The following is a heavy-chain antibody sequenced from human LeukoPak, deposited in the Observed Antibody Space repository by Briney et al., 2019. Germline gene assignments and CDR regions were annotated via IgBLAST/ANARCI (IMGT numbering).Heavy chain of an antibody. D-gene: IGHD6-13*01. CDR3: ARAHSSSWYSVSLDY. V-gene: IGHV3-23*01. CDR1: GFTFSSYG. J-gene: IGHJ4*02. Sequence: GGSLRLSCAASGFTFSSYGMSWVRQAPGKGLEWVSAISGSGGSTYYADSVKGRFTISRDNSKNTLYLQMNSLRAEDTAVYYCARAHSSSWYSVSLDYWGQGTLVTVSS. CDR2: ISGSGGST.